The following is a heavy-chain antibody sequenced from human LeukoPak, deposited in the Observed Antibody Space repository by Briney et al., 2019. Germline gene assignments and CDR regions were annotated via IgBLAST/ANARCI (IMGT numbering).Heavy chain of an antibody. Sequence: GGSLRLSCAASGFTFDHYTMHWVRQAPGKGLEGVSLISWDGGSTYYADSVKGRFTISRDNSKNTLYLQMNSLRAEDTAVYYCAKVTLVGALGYWGQGTLVTVSS. CDR3: AKVTLVGALGY. D-gene: IGHD1-26*01. J-gene: IGHJ4*02. CDR1: GFTFDHYT. CDR2: ISWDGGST. V-gene: IGHV3-43*01.